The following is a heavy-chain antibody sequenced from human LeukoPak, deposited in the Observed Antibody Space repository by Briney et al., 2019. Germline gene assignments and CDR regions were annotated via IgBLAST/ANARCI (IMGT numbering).Heavy chain of an antibody. D-gene: IGHD1/OR15-1a*01. V-gene: IGHV1-69*13. CDR3: ARDPSRTNWFDP. CDR2: IIPIFGTA. J-gene: IGHJ5*02. CDR1: GGTFSSYA. Sequence: GASVKVSCKASGGTFSSYAISWVRQAPGQGLEWMGGIIPIFGTANYAQKFQGRVTITADESTSTAYMELSSLRSEDTAVYYCARDPSRTNWFDPWGQGTLVTVSS.